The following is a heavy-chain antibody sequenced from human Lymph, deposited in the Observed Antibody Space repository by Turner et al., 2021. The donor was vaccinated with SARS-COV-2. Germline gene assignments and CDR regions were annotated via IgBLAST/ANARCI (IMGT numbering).Heavy chain of an antibody. J-gene: IGHJ6*02. D-gene: IGHD1-26*01. CDR2: MNPSSGKT. Sequence: QVQLVQSGAEVKKPGASVKVACKAPGYTFTSYDINWVRQATGHGIGWMGWMNPSSGKTGYEKKYQGRVTMTRNTTISTAYMERSSLRSEDTAVYYCARGRYSGGGMDVWGQGTTVTVSS. CDR1: GYTFTSYD. V-gene: IGHV1-8*02. CDR3: ARGRYSGGGMDV.